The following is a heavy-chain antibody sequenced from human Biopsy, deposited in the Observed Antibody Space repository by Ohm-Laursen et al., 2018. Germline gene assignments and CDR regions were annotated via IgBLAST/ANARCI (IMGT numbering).Heavy chain of an antibody. CDR2: ISGGGTI. Sequence: GPLRLSCAASGFSFSDYHMRWIRQAPGRGLAWVSYISGGGTIYYGDSMKGRVTISRDNAKNSLYLQMHSLGAEDPAVYYCARDTRWSPYSMDVWGQGTTVTVSS. D-gene: IGHD4-23*01. CDR3: ARDTRWSPYSMDV. J-gene: IGHJ6*02. V-gene: IGHV3-11*01. CDR1: GFSFSDYH.